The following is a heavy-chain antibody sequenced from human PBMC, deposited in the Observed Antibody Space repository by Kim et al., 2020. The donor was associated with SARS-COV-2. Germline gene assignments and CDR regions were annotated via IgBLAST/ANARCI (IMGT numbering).Heavy chain of an antibody. CDR2: IYSGGST. CDR3: ARENDSSGYYYSNYYGMDV. Sequence: GGSLRLSCAASGFTVSSNYMSWVRQAPGKGLEWVSVIYSGGSTYYADSVKGRFTISRDNSKNTLYLQMNSLRAEDTAVYYCARENDSSGYYYSNYYGMDVWGQGTTVTVSS. D-gene: IGHD3-22*01. CDR1: GFTVSSNY. J-gene: IGHJ6*02. V-gene: IGHV3-66*02.